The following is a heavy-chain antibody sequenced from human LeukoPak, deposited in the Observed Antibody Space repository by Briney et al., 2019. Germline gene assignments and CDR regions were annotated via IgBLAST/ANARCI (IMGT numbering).Heavy chain of an antibody. V-gene: IGHV5-51*01. Sequence: GESLKISCRASGYTFTNYWIGWVRQMPGKGLEWMGIIYPGDSDTRYSPSFQGQVIISVDKSISTAYLQWSSLKASDTAMYYCARHVGMVATTPFDYWGQGTLVTVSS. CDR3: ARHVGMVATTPFDY. D-gene: IGHD5-12*01. CDR1: GYTFTNYW. CDR2: IYPGDSDT. J-gene: IGHJ4*02.